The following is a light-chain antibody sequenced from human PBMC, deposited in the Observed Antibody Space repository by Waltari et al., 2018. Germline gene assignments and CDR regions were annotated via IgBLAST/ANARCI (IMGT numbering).Light chain of an antibody. CDR1: SSNIGRNT. CDR2: SNN. CDR3: ETWDDSLNGPV. V-gene: IGLV1-44*01. Sequence: QSVLTQPPSASGTPGQRVTVYCSGSSSNIGRNTVNWYQQLPGTAPKLLIYSNNQRPSGVPARFSGSKSGTSASLAISGLQSEDEANYYCETWDDSLNGPVFGGGTKLTVL. J-gene: IGLJ3*02.